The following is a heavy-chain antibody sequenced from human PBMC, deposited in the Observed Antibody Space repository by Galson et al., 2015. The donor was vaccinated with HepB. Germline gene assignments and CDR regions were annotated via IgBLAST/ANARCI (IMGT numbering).Heavy chain of an antibody. CDR2: IRSKAYGGTT. V-gene: IGHV3-49*03. CDR1: GFTFGDYA. D-gene: IGHD3-22*01. J-gene: IGHJ4*02. CDR3: TRVAVPYYYDSSGLLVDY. Sequence: SLRLSCAASGFTFGDYAMSWFRQAPGKGLEWVGFIRSKAYGGTTEYAASVKGRFTISRDDSKSIAYLQMNSLKTEDTAVYYCTRVAVPYYYDSSGLLVDYWGQGTLVTVSS.